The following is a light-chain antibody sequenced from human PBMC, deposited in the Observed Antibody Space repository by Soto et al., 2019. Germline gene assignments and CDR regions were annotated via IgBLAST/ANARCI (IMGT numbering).Light chain of an antibody. V-gene: IGLV2-14*01. CDR2: EVN. J-gene: IGLJ2*01. CDR1: NSDIGGYYY. Sequence: QSVLTQPASVSGSPGQSITISCTGTNSDIGGYYYVSWYQHHPGNAPKLMISEVNNRPSGVSNRFSGSKSGNTASLTISGLQAEDEADYYCSSYTSSSTLVFGGGTKLTVL. CDR3: SSYTSSSTLV.